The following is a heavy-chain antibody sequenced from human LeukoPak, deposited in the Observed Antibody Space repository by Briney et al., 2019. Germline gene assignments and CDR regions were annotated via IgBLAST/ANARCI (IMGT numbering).Heavy chain of an antibody. CDR2: ISGSSGST. V-gene: IGHV3-23*01. Sequence: GRSLRLSCAASGFTFSSYAMSWVRQAPGKGLEWVSGISGSSGSTFYAHSVKGRFTISRDNSKNMLYLQMDNLRAEDTALYYCGSGSYFDYWGQGTLVTVSS. CDR3: GSGSYFDY. J-gene: IGHJ4*02. CDR1: GFTFSSYA. D-gene: IGHD3-10*01.